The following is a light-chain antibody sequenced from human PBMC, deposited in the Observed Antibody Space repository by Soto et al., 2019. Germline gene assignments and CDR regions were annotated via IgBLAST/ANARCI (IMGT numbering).Light chain of an antibody. CDR1: SSDVGGYNY. J-gene: IGLJ3*02. Sequence: QSALTQPPSASGSPGQSVTISCTGTSSDVGGYNYVSWYQQHPGKVPKLMIYEVTKRPSGVPDRFSGSKSGNTASLTVSGLQAEDEADYYCSSYAGSNILVFGGGTKLTV. CDR2: EVT. CDR3: SSYAGSNILV. V-gene: IGLV2-8*01.